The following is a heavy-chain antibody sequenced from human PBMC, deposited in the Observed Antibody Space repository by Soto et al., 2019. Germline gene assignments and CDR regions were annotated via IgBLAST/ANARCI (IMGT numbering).Heavy chain of an antibody. CDR2: ISGSGGST. CDR3: AKERLIGVGYDAFDI. D-gene: IGHD2-8*01. CDR1: GFSFSNYA. V-gene: IGHV3-23*01. J-gene: IGHJ3*02. Sequence: PGGSLRLSCAASGFSFSNYAMSWVRQAPGKGLEWVSRISGSGGSTFYTDSVKGRFTISRDNSKNTLYLQMKGLRAEDTAIYYCAKERLIGVGYDAFDIWGQGTMVTVSS.